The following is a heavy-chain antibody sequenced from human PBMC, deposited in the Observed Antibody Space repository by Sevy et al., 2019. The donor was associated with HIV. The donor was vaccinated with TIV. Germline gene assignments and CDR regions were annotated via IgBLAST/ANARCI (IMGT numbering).Heavy chain of an antibody. CDR3: GKDRGAGGYYYGSGSYTYYYYYYGMDV. J-gene: IGHJ6*02. Sequence: GGSLRLSCSASGFTFSSYAMHWVRQAPGKGLEYVSAISSNGGSTYYADSVKGRFTISRDNSKNTLYLQMSNLRAEDPDVYSSGKDRGAGGYYYGSGSYTYYYYYYGMDVWGQGTTVTVSS. V-gene: IGHV3-64D*06. CDR2: ISSNGGST. D-gene: IGHD3-10*01. CDR1: GFTFSSYA.